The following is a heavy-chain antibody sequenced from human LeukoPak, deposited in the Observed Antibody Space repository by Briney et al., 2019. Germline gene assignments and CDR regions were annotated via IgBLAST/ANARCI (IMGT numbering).Heavy chain of an antibody. V-gene: IGHV4-59*01. Sequence: SETLSLTCTVSGGSISSYYWSWIRQPPGKGLEWIGYIYYSGSTNYNPSLKSRVTISVDTSKNQFSLKLSSVTAADTAVYYCARGQARFGELYQFDYWGQGTLVTVSA. CDR3: ARGQARFGELYQFDY. D-gene: IGHD3-10*01. CDR2: IYYSGST. CDR1: GGSISSYY. J-gene: IGHJ4*02.